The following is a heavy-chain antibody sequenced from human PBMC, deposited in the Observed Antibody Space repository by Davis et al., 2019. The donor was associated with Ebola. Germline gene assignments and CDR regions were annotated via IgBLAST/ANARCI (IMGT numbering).Heavy chain of an antibody. Sequence: SETLSLTCAVSGGSISSSNWWSWVRQPPGKGLEWIGEIYHSGSTNYNPSLKSRVTISVDKSKNQFSLKLSSVTAADTAVYYCARGDYVWGSYRYGAFDIWGQGTMVTVSS. CDR3: ARGDYVWGSYRYGAFDI. D-gene: IGHD3-16*02. CDR2: IYHSGST. J-gene: IGHJ3*02. CDR1: GGSISSSNW. V-gene: IGHV4-4*02.